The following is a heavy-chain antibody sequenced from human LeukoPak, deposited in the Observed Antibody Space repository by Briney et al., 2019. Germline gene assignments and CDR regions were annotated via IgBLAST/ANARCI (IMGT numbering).Heavy chain of an antibody. CDR1: GFIFSHYW. V-gene: IGHV3-7*01. Sequence: GGSLRLSCEGSGFIFSHYWMNWLRQAPGKEPEWVANIKLFGDEQYYGDSVKGRFIISRDNARNLLYLQMHSLRADDTAVYYCARALTTDHSGRWFDPWGQGTLVTVSS. J-gene: IGHJ5*02. D-gene: IGHD4-17*01. CDR2: IKLFGDEQ. CDR3: ARALTTDHSGRWFDP.